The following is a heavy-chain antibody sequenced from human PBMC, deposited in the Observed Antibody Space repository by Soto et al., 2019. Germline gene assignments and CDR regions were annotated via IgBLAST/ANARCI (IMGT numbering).Heavy chain of an antibody. CDR1: RFIFSNGW. D-gene: IGHD2-2*01. CDR2: VKSKIDGETR. Sequence: GGSLRLSCAASRFIFSNGWMSWVRQAPGKGLEWVGRVKSKIDGETRDYAAPVKGRFTISRDDSKNMLYLQMDSLKIEDTATYYCTTGYCSTTNCPPGNFVDVWGKGTTVTVSS. CDR3: TTGYCSTTNCPPGNFVDV. J-gene: IGHJ6*04. V-gene: IGHV3-15*01.